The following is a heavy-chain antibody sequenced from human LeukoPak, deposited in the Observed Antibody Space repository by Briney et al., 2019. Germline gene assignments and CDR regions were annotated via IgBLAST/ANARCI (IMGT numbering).Heavy chain of an antibody. CDR1: GGSFSGYY. J-gene: IGHJ3*02. CDR3: TTDPSYYWAFDI. CDR2: INHSGST. Sequence: PSETLSLTCAVYGGSFSGYYWSWIRQPPGKGLEWIGEINHSGSTNYNPSLKSRVTISVDTSKNQFSLKLSSVTAADTAVYYCTTDPSYYWAFDIWGQGTMVTVSS. V-gene: IGHV4-34*01. D-gene: IGHD1-26*01.